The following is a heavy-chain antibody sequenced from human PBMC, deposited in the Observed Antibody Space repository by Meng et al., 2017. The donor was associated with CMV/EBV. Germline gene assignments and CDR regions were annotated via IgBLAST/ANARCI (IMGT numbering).Heavy chain of an antibody. J-gene: IGHJ4*02. CDR1: GFTFSSYE. D-gene: IGHD3-3*01. Sequence: GESLKISCAASGFTFSSYEMNWVRQAPGKGLEWVSYISSSGSTIHYADSVKGRFTISRDNAKNSLYLQMNSLRAEDTAVYYCARVRSISIFGVVISGYFDYWGQGTLVTVSS. V-gene: IGHV3-48*03. CDR3: ARVRSISIFGVVISGYFDY. CDR2: ISSSGSTI.